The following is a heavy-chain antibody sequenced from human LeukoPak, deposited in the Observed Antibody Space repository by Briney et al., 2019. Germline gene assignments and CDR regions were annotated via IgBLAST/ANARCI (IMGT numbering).Heavy chain of an antibody. CDR2: ISYDGSNK. CDR1: GFTFSSYA. CDR3: ARWLQLGNDFDY. J-gene: IGHJ4*02. V-gene: IGHV3-30-3*01. D-gene: IGHD5-24*01. Sequence: PGGSLRLSCAASGFTFSSYAMHWVRQAPGKGLEWVAVISYDGSNKYYADSVKGRFTISRDNSKNTLYLQMNSLRAEDTAVYYCARWLQLGNDFDYWGQGTLVTVSS.